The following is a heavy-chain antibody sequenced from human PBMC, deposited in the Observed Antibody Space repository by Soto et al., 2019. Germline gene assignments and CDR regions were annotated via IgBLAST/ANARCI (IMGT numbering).Heavy chain of an antibody. CDR1: GGSISSSSYY. CDR3: ATLKVKAYYDILPGPYNWFDP. Sequence: QLQLQESGPGLVKPSETLSLTCTVSGGSISSSSYYWGWIRQPPGKGLEWIGSIYYSGSTYYNPSLKSRVTISVDTSKHQFSLKLSSVTAADTAVYYCATLKVKAYYDILPGPYNWFDPWGQGTLVTVSS. D-gene: IGHD3-9*01. J-gene: IGHJ5*02. CDR2: IYYSGST. V-gene: IGHV4-39*01.